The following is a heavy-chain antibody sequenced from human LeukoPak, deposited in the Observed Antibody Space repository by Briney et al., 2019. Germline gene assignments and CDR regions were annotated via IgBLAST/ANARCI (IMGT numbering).Heavy chain of an antibody. CDR1: GLTFNSYA. D-gene: IGHD1-1*01. CDR2: ISGRRGST. J-gene: IGHJ4*02. Sequence: PGGSLRLSCAASGLTFNSYAMSWVRQAPGKGLEWVSAISGRRGSTYYADSVKGRFTISRDSSKNTLFLQMNSLRAEDTAVYYCATGTLGFDYWGQGTLVTVSS. CDR3: ATGTLGFDY. V-gene: IGHV3-23*01.